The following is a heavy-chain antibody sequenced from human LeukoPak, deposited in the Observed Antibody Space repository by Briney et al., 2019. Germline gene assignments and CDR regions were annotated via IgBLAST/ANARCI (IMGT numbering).Heavy chain of an antibody. CDR2: ISYDGSNK. CDR1: GFTFSSYA. CDR3: ARGDSTFYYDVSGDSPDFYFDN. D-gene: IGHD3-22*01. Sequence: GGSLRLSCAASGFTFSSYAMHWVRQAPGKGLEWVAVISYDGSNKYYADSVRGRFTISRDNSKNTLYLQMNSLRAEDTAVYYCARGDSTFYYDVSGDSPDFYFDNWGQGTLVTVSS. V-gene: IGHV3-30*14. J-gene: IGHJ4*02.